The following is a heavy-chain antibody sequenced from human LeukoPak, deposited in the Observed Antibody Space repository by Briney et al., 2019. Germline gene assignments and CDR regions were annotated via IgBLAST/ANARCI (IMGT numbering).Heavy chain of an antibody. CDR2: ISYDGTNK. D-gene: IGHD2-15*01. CDR1: GFTFSNCW. Sequence: GGSLRLSCAASGFTFSNCWMHWVRQAPGKGLEWVAVISYDGTNKYYADSVRGRFTISRDNSKDTLFLQMNSLRGEDTAVYYCAKDMTPLRPSRWYYFDYWGQGTLVTVSS. V-gene: IGHV3-30*18. J-gene: IGHJ4*02. CDR3: AKDMTPLRPSRWYYFDY.